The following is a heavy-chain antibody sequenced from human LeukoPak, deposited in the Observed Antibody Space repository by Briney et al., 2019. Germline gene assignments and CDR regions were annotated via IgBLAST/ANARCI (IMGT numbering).Heavy chain of an antibody. CDR1: GYSFANFW. CDR2: IYPGDSVT. V-gene: IGHV5-51*01. CDR3: ARRSGSYFHL. J-gene: IGHJ5*02. Sequence: GESLKISCKGSGSGYSFANFWIGWGRQMHGKGLEGMGIIYPGDSVTRYSPSFEGQCTTSVAKSVNTAYLQWSSLRASDTAIYFCARRSGSYFHLGAQGTQVIVSS. D-gene: IGHD1-26*01.